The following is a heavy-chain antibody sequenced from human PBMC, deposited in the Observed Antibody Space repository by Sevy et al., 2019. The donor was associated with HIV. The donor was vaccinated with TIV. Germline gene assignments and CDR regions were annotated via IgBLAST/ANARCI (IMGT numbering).Heavy chain of an antibody. J-gene: IGHJ3*02. V-gene: IGHV3-21*01. Sequence: GGSLRLSCAASGFTFSSYSMNWVRQAPGKGLEWVSSISSSSSYIYYADSVKGRFTISRDNAKNSLYLQMNSLRAKDTAVYYCASDMIAFGGVIAPDAFDIWGQGTMVTVSS. CDR2: ISSSSSYI. D-gene: IGHD3-16*02. CDR3: ASDMIAFGGVIAPDAFDI. CDR1: GFTFSSYS.